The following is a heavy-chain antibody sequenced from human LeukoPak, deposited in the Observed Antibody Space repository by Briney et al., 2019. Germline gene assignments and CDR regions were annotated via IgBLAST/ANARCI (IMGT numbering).Heavy chain of an antibody. Sequence: GASVKVSCKASGYTFTGYYMHWVQQAPGQGLEWMGWINPNSGGTNYAQKFQGRVTMTRDTSISTAYMELSRLRSDDTAVYYCARGGEDIVLMVYAGFDYWGQGTLVTVSS. CDR1: GYTFTGYY. CDR2: INPNSGGT. CDR3: ARGGEDIVLMVYAGFDY. D-gene: IGHD2-8*01. V-gene: IGHV1-2*02. J-gene: IGHJ4*02.